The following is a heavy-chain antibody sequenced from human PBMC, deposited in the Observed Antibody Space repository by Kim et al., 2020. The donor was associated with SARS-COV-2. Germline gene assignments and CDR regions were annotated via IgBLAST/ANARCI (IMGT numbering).Heavy chain of an antibody. CDR2: IKSDGSIT. V-gene: IGHV3-74*01. CDR3: ASGNNYYSYGMGV. J-gene: IGHJ6*02. Sequence: GGSLRLSCAASGFTFSRYWMHWVRQSPGKGLVWVSRIKSDGSITNYAYSVQGRSTISRDYADTTLYLQMNSLRAEDTAGYYCASGNNYYSYGMGVWGQGTTVTVSS. D-gene: IGHD1-1*01. CDR1: GFTFSRYW.